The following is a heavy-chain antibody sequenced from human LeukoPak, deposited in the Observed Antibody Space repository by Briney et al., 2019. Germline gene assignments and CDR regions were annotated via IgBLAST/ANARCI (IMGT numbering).Heavy chain of an antibody. D-gene: IGHD6-19*01. Sequence: GGSLRLSCAASGFTFSSYAMSWVRQAPGGGLEWVSAISGSGGSTYYADSVKGRFTISRDNSKNTLYLQMNSLRAEDTAVYYCAKNIAVAGTNYYYGMDVWGKGTTVTVSS. V-gene: IGHV3-23*01. CDR2: ISGSGGST. CDR3: AKNIAVAGTNYYYGMDV. J-gene: IGHJ6*04. CDR1: GFTFSSYA.